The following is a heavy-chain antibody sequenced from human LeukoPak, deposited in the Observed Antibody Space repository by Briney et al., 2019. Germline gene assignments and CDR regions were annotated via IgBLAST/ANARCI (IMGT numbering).Heavy chain of an antibody. V-gene: IGHV4-34*01. D-gene: IGHD1-26*01. CDR2: IYHSGGT. Sequence: PSETLSLTCTVYGGSFSGHFWSWIRQPPGKGLEWIGEIYHSGGTNYHPSLKSRVTISVDTSKNQFSLTLSSVTAADTALYFCARDIDDVGALFDFWGQGTLVTVSS. CDR1: GGSFSGHF. CDR3: ARDIDDVGALFDF. J-gene: IGHJ4*02.